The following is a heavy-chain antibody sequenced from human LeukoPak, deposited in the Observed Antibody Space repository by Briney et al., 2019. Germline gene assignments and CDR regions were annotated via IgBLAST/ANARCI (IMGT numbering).Heavy chain of an antibody. D-gene: IGHD1-26*01. CDR3: ARTLTNSGNYRDRQFDS. CDR1: GFTFSSYA. V-gene: IGHV3-33*01. CDR2: IWYDGSNK. J-gene: IGHJ4*02. Sequence: PGGSLRLSCATSGFTFSSYAMHWVRQAPGKRLEWVAVIWYDGSNKFYADSVKGRFTISRDNSKNTVYLQMNSLRAEDTAVYYCARTLTNSGNYRDRQFDSWGQGTLVTVSS.